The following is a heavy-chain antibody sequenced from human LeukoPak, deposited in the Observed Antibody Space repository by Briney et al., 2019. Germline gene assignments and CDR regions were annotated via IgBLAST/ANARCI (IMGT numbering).Heavy chain of an antibody. D-gene: IGHD5-24*01. V-gene: IGHV3-21*01. CDR3: ARDLRWATSYFDY. J-gene: IGHJ4*02. CDR1: GFTFSSYS. Sequence: GGSLRLSCAASGFTFSSYSMNWVRQAPGKGLEWVSSISSSSSYIYYADSVKGRFTISRDNAKNSLYLQMNSLRAEDTAVYYCARDLRWATSYFDYWGQGTLDTVSS. CDR2: ISSSSSYI.